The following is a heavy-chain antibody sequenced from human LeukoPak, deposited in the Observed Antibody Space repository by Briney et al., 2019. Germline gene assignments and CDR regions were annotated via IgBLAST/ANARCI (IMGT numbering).Heavy chain of an antibody. Sequence: GESLQISCKGAGCSFTSYWIGWGGQMPGKGLEWMGIIYPGDSVTRYSPSFQGQVTISADKSISTAYLQWSSLKASDTAMYYCARLEGWPAPWYFDLWGRGTLVTVSS. CDR1: GCSFTSYW. CDR2: IYPGDSVT. V-gene: IGHV5-51*01. J-gene: IGHJ2*01. D-gene: IGHD2-15*01. CDR3: ARLEGWPAPWYFDL.